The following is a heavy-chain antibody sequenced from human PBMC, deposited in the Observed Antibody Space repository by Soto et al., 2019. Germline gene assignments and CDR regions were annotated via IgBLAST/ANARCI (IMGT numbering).Heavy chain of an antibody. Sequence: ESGGGLVQPGGSLRLSCAGSGFTFSDYEMNWVRQAPGKGLEWVSYISGSGSTIYYADSVEGRFTVSRDNAENSVYLQMSSLRAEDTAVYYCARDQSLMRGIFPYFFGMDVWGQGTTVTVSS. CDR1: GFTFSDYE. J-gene: IGHJ6*02. V-gene: IGHV3-48*03. CDR3: ARDQSLMRGIFPYFFGMDV. CDR2: ISGSGSTI. D-gene: IGHD3-10*01.